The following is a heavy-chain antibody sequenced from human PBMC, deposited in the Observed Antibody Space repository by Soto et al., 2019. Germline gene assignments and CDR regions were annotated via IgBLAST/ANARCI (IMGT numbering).Heavy chain of an antibody. CDR2: ISAYNGNT. Sequence: QVQLVQSGAEVKKPGASVKVSCKASGYTFTSYGISWVRQAPGQGLEWMGWISAYNGNTNYAQKLQGRVTMTTDTPTSTAYVELRSLRSDDTAVYYCARDAGGYDFWSDPPAYWGQGTLVTVSS. J-gene: IGHJ4*02. CDR3: ARDAGGYDFWSDPPAY. D-gene: IGHD3-3*01. V-gene: IGHV1-18*01. CDR1: GYTFTSYG.